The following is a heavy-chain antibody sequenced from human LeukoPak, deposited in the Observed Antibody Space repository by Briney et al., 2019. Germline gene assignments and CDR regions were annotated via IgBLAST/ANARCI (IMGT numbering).Heavy chain of an antibody. CDR2: ISGSGGST. V-gene: IGHV3-23*01. Sequence: SGGSLRLSCAASGFTFSSYAMSWVRQAPGKGLEWVSTISGSGGSTYYADSVKGRFTISRDNARNSLYLQMNSLRVEDTAVYYCAKEGRSLQTYWGQGTLVTVSS. J-gene: IGHJ4*02. CDR1: GFTFSSYA. CDR3: AKEGRSLQTY. D-gene: IGHD5-24*01.